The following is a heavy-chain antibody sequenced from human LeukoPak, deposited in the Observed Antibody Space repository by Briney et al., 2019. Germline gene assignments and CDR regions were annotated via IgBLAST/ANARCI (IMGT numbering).Heavy chain of an antibody. CDR2: ISGSGGST. J-gene: IGHJ4*02. D-gene: IGHD3-9*01. Sequence: PGASLRLSCAASGFTFSSYAMSWVRQAPGKGLEWVSAISGSGGSTYYADSVKGRFTISRDNSKNTLYLQMNSLRAEDTAVYYCAKDEQVLRYFDWLLVKYWGQGTLVTVSS. CDR1: GFTFSSYA. CDR3: AKDEQVLRYFDWLLVKY. V-gene: IGHV3-23*01.